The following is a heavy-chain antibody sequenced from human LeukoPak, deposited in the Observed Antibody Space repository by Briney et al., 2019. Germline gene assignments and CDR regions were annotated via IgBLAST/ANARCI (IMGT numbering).Heavy chain of an antibody. CDR1: GFTFGDYA. CDR2: IRSKAYGGTT. V-gene: IGHV3-49*04. CDR3: TRTSRVGATPRTYFDY. Sequence: GGSLRLSCTASGFTFGDYAMSWVRQAPGKGLEWVGFIRSKAYGGTTEYAASVKGRFTISRDDSKSIAYLQMNSLKTEDTAVYYCTRTSRVGATPRTYFDYWGQGTLVTVSS. D-gene: IGHD1-26*01. J-gene: IGHJ4*02.